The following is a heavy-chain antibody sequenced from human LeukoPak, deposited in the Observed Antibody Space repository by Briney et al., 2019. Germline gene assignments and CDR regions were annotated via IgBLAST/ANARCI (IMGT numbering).Heavy chain of an antibody. CDR2: MSPNSGNT. CDR1: GYTFTSYD. D-gene: IGHD3-3*01. J-gene: IGHJ6*03. CDR3: ARGLYYDLGVSMDV. V-gene: IGHV1-8*03. Sequence: ASVKVSCKASGYTFTSYDINWVRQATGQGLEWMGWMSPNSGNTGYAQKFQGRVTITRNTSISTAYMKLSSLRSEDTAVYYCARGLYYDLGVSMDVWGKGTTVTVSS.